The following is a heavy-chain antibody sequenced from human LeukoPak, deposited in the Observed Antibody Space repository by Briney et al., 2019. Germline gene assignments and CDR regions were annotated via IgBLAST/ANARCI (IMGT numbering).Heavy chain of an antibody. Sequence: PGGSLRLSCAASGFTVSGNYMTWVRQAPGKGLEWVSYISSSGSTIYYADSVKGRFTISRDNAVNSLYLQMNSLRAEDTAVYYCARAHPIAFDYWGQGTLVTVSS. J-gene: IGHJ4*02. V-gene: IGHV3-11*04. CDR1: GFTVSGNY. CDR2: ISSSGSTI. CDR3: ARAHPIAFDY.